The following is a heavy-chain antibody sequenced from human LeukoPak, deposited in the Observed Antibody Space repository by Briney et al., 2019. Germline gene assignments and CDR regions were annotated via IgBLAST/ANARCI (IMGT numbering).Heavy chain of an antibody. D-gene: IGHD6-19*01. J-gene: IGHJ4*02. CDR2: IKKDGSEK. CDR1: GFTFSSYW. CDR3: ARDRGGWPDY. Sequence: GGSLRLSCAASGFTFSSYWMSWVRQAPGKGLEWVANIKKDGSEKYYVDSVKGRFTISRDNAKTSLYLQLNSLRPEDTGLYYCARDRGGWPDYWGQGTLVTVSS. V-gene: IGHV3-7*01.